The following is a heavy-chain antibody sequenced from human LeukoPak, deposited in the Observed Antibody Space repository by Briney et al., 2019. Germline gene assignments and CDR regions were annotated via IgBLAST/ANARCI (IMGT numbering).Heavy chain of an antibody. CDR3: VKTMVTFGGVIRTDAFDI. J-gene: IGHJ3*02. V-gene: IGHV3-23*01. Sequence: GGSLRLSCAASGFTFSSYAMSWVRQAPGKGLEWVSGINNNGDNTYYSDSVKARFTISRDNFKNTLFLQMTSLRNEDTAVYYCVKTMVTFGGVIRTDAFDIWGQGTMVTVS. CDR1: GFTFSSYA. CDR2: INNNGDNT. D-gene: IGHD3-16*01.